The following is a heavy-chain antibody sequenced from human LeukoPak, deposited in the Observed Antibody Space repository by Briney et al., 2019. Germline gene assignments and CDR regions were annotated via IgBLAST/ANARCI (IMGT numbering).Heavy chain of an antibody. CDR1: GGSISSYY. CDR2: IYYSGST. V-gene: IGHV4-59*01. D-gene: IGHD5-18*01. J-gene: IGHJ5*02. CDR3: ARGGGQLWFYWFDP. Sequence: SETLSLTCTVSGGSISSYYWSWIRQPPGKGLEWIGYIYYSGSTNYNPSLKSRVTISVDASKNQFSLKLSSVTAADTAVYYCARGGGQLWFYWFDPWGQGTLVTVSS.